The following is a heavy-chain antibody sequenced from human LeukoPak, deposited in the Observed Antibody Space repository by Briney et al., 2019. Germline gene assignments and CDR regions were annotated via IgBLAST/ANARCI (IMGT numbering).Heavy chain of an antibody. CDR1: GYTFTSYG. V-gene: IGHV1-2*04. Sequence: ASVKVSCKASGYTFTSYGISWVRQAPGQGLEWMGWINPNSGGTNYAQKFQGWVIMTRDTSISTAYMELSRLRSDDTAVYYCARGSYYYDSSGPLDYWGQGTLVTVSS. J-gene: IGHJ4*02. CDR2: INPNSGGT. CDR3: ARGSYYYDSSGPLDY. D-gene: IGHD3-22*01.